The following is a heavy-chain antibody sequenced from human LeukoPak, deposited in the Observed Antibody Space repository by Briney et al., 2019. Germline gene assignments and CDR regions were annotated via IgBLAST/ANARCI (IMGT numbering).Heavy chain of an antibody. CDR2: MNPNSGNT. CDR1: GYTFTSYD. D-gene: IGHD3-10*01. Sequence: EASVKVSCKASGYTFTSYDINWVRQATGQGLEWMGWMNPNSGNTGYAQKFQGRVTMTRNTSISTAYMELSSLRSEDTAVYYCARGNRITMVRGVIYYFDYWGQGTLVTVSS. J-gene: IGHJ4*02. V-gene: IGHV1-8*01. CDR3: ARGNRITMVRGVIYYFDY.